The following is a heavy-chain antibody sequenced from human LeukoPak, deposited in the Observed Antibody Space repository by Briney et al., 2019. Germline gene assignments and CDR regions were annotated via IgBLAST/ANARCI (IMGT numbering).Heavy chain of an antibody. J-gene: IGHJ4*02. Sequence: GGSLRLSCAASGFTFSSYWMSWVRQAPGKGLEWVANIKQDGSEKYYVDSVKGRFTISRDNAKNSLYLQMNSLRAEDTAVYYCARARLRYCTNGVCYLKYHFDYWGQGTLVTVSS. V-gene: IGHV3-7*01. CDR1: GFTFSSYW. CDR3: ARARLRYCTNGVCYLKYHFDY. D-gene: IGHD2-8*01. CDR2: IKQDGSEK.